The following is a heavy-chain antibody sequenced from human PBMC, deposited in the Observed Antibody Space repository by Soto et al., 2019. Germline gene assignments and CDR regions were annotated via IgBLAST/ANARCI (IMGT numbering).Heavy chain of an antibody. CDR1: GFTVSSNY. Sequence: EVQLVESGGGLIQPGGSLRLSCAASGFTVSSNYMSWVRQAPGKGLEWVSVIYSGGSTYYADSVKGRFTISRDNSKNTLYLQMNSLRAEDTAVYYCARESFYSSSSGGDFDYWGQGTLVTVSS. CDR2: IYSGGST. V-gene: IGHV3-53*01. J-gene: IGHJ4*02. CDR3: ARESFYSSSSGGDFDY. D-gene: IGHD6-6*01.